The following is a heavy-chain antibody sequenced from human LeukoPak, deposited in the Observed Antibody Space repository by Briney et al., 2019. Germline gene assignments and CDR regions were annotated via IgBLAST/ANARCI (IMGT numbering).Heavy chain of an antibody. Sequence: SETLSLTCTVSGGSISNYYWTWIRQPPAKGLEWVGYISSSGSTNYNPSLKSRVTISLDTSKTQFSLKLSSVTAADTAVYYCARVDYYGSGSFDYWGQGTLVTVSS. D-gene: IGHD3-10*01. CDR3: ARVDYYGSGSFDY. J-gene: IGHJ4*02. CDR1: GGSISNYY. V-gene: IGHV4-59*01. CDR2: ISSSGST.